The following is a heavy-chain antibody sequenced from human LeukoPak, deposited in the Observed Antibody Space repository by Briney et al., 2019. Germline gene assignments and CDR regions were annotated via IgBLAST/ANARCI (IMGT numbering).Heavy chain of an antibody. D-gene: IGHD4-17*01. CDR3: ARAPLYGGHADWFDP. V-gene: IGHV4-31*03. J-gene: IGHJ5*02. CDR1: GGSISSGGYY. Sequence: SQTLSLTCTVSGGSISSGGYYWSWIRQHPGKGLEWIGYIYYSGSTYYNPSLKSRVTISVDTSKNQFSLKLSSVTAADTAVYYCARAPLYGGHADWFDPWGQGTLVTVSS. CDR2: IYYSGST.